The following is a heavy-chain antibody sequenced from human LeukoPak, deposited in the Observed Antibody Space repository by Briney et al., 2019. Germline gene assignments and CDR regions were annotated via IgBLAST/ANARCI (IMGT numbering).Heavy chain of an antibody. J-gene: IGHJ3*02. CDR2: ISWNSGSI. CDR1: GFTFDDYA. V-gene: IGHV3-9*01. Sequence: GGSLRLSCAASGFTFDDYAMHWVRQAPGKGLEWVSGISWNSGSIGYADSVKGRFTISRDNAKNSLYLQMNSLRAEDTALYYCATGDGYSSSWYNLDAFDIWGQGTMVTVSS. D-gene: IGHD6-13*01. CDR3: ATGDGYSSSWYNLDAFDI.